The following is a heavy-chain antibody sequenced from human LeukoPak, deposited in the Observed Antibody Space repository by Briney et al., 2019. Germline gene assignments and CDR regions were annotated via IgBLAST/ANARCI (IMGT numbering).Heavy chain of an antibody. CDR1: GGSISSYY. V-gene: IGHV4-59*08. D-gene: IGHD3-10*01. CDR2: IYYSGST. J-gene: IGHJ6*02. CDR3: ARLWGVPGLYYYSGMDV. Sequence: SETLSLTCTVSGGSISSYYWSWIRQPPGKGLEWIGYIYYSGSTNYNPSLKSRVTISVDTSKNQFSLKLSSVTAADTAVYYCARLWGVPGLYYYSGMDVWGQGTTVTVSS.